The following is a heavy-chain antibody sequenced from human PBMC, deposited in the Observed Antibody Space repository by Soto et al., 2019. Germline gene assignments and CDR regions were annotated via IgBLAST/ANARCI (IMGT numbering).Heavy chain of an antibody. CDR3: ARAYYIWGSYRVNWLDP. CDR1: GYTFTSYD. Sequence: ASVKVSCKASGYTFTSYDINWVRQATGQGLEWMGWMNPNSGNTGYAQKFQGRVTMTRNTSISTAYMELSSLRSEDTAVYYCARAYYIWGSYRVNWLDPWGQGTLVTFSS. V-gene: IGHV1-8*01. J-gene: IGHJ5*01. CDR2: MNPNSGNT. D-gene: IGHD3-16*02.